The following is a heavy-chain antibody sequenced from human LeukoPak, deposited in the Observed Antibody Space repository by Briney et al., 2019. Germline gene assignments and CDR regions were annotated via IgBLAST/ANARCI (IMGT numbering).Heavy chain of an antibody. CDR3: TGGISGCARFDP. V-gene: IGHV6-1*01. CDR1: GDSVSSNSGV. D-gene: IGHD6-19*01. J-gene: IGHJ5*02. Sequence: SQTLSLTCAISGDSVSSNSGVWDWMSQSPSRGLEWLGRTYYRSKWYNDYAVSGITLIIINPDTSKNLFSLHLTAVTPEDTAVYYCTGGISGCARFDPWGQGTLVTVSS. CDR2: TYYRSKWYN.